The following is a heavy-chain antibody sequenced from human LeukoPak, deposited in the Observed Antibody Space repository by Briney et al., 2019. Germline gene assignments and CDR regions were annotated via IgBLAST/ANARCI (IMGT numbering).Heavy chain of an antibody. Sequence: SETLSLTCTVSGGSFSSYYWTWIRQPAGKGLEWIGRIYNSGTTNYSPSLESRVTMSLDTSKSRFSLSLSSVTAADTAVYYRARDRLGATGHWRIDVWGRGTLVTVSS. V-gene: IGHV4-4*07. CDR3: ARDRLGATGHWRIDV. CDR2: IYNSGTT. J-gene: IGHJ2*01. CDR1: GGSFSSYY. D-gene: IGHD1-26*01.